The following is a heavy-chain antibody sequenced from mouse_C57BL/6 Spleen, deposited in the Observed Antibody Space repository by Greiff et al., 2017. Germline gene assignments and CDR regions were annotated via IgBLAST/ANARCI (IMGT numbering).Heavy chain of an antibody. CDR1: GYTFTDYY. V-gene: IGHV1-19*01. CDR2: INPYNGGT. D-gene: IGHD2-4*01. Sequence: EVQLQQSGPVLVKPGASVKMSCKASGYTFTDYYMNWVKQSHGKSLEWIGVINPYNGGTSYNQKFKGKATLTVDKSSSTAYMELNSLTSEDSAVYYCARSAGLRQAYYFDYWGQGTTLTVSS. J-gene: IGHJ2*01. CDR3: ARSAGLRQAYYFDY.